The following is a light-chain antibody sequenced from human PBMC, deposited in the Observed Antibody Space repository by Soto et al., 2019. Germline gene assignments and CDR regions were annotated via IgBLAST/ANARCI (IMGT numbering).Light chain of an antibody. V-gene: IGKV1-12*01. Sequence: DIQMTQSPSSVSASVGDRVTITCRASQGISSWLVWYQQKPGKAPKLLIHTASILQSGVPSRFSGSGFRTNFSLTISSLQPDDFATYFCQQDDSLPLTFGPGTTVDV. CDR3: QQDDSLPLT. CDR2: TAS. J-gene: IGKJ3*01. CDR1: QGISSW.